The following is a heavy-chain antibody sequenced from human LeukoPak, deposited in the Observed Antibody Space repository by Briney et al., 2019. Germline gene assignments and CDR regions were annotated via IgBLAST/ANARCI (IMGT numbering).Heavy chain of an antibody. Sequence: GGSLRLSCAASGFTFSSYSMNWVRQAPGKGLEWVSYISSSSSTIYYADSVKGRFTISRDNSKNTLYLQMNSLRAEDTAVYYCAKDLESTVTYYYYGMDVWGQGTTVTVSS. CDR3: AKDLESTVTYYYYGMDV. CDR2: ISSSSSTI. CDR1: GFTFSSYS. D-gene: IGHD4-17*01. J-gene: IGHJ6*02. V-gene: IGHV3-48*01.